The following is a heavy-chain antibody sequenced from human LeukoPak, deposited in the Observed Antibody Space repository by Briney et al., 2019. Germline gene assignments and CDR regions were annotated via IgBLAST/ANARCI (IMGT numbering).Heavy chain of an antibody. Sequence: GGSLRLFCAASGFTFSSYAMSWVRQAPGKGLEWVSAISGSGGSTYYADSVKGRFTISRDNSKNTLYLQMNSLRAEDTAVYYCAKDHAVVVPAAIQGDYWGQGTLVTVSS. V-gene: IGHV3-23*01. CDR1: GFTFSSYA. CDR3: AKDHAVVVPAAIQGDY. J-gene: IGHJ4*02. CDR2: ISGSGGST. D-gene: IGHD2-2*01.